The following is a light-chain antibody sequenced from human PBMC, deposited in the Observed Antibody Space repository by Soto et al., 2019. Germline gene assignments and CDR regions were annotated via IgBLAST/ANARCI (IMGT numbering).Light chain of an antibody. Sequence: QSALTQTASVSGSPGQAIAISCTGTSSDVGGYNSVSWYQQYPGKAPKLMIHDVSNRPSGVSNRFSGSKSGNTASLTISGLQAEDEADYYCSSFTTSTSYVFGSGTKVTVL. V-gene: IGLV2-14*01. J-gene: IGLJ1*01. CDR2: DVS. CDR3: SSFTTSTSYV. CDR1: SSDVGGYNS.